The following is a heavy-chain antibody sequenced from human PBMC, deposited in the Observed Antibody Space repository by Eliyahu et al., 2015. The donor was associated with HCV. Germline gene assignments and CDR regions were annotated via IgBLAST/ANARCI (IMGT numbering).Heavy chain of an antibody. CDR2: ISSSSSYI. Sequence: EVQLVESGGGLVKPGGSLRLSCAASGFTXXXXXMXWVRQXPGKGLEWVSSISSSSSYIYYADSVRGRFTISRDNAKNSLFLQMSSLRAEDTAVYYCARRGEYYDILTARQDCYFDCWGQGTLVTVSS. D-gene: IGHD3-9*01. CDR3: ARRGEYYDILTARQDCYFDC. J-gene: IGHJ4*02. CDR1: GFTXXXXX. V-gene: IGHV3-21*01.